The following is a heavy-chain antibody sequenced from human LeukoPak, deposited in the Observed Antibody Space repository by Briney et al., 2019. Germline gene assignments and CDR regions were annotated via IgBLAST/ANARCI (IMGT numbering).Heavy chain of an antibody. Sequence: PGGSLRLSCAASGFTFSSYWMHWVRQAPGKGLVWVSRINSDGSSTSYADSVKGRFTISRDNAKNTLYLQMNSLRAEDTAVYYCARGSFTYYYGSGSYTTSDYWGQGTLVTVSS. D-gene: IGHD3-10*01. CDR3: ARGSFTYYYGSGSYTTSDY. CDR1: GFTFSSYW. V-gene: IGHV3-74*01. J-gene: IGHJ4*02. CDR2: INSDGSST.